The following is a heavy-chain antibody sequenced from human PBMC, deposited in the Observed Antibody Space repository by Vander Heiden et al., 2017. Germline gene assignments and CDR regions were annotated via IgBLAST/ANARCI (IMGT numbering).Heavy chain of an antibody. V-gene: IGHV3-9*01. J-gene: IGHJ6*02. D-gene: IGHD1-26*01. Sequence: ELKLVESGGDLVQPGGSLRLSRAASGFTLLDSSMHGVRQVTGKGLQWVSGINWKSGRIGYADSVKGRFTISRDNAKNSLYLQMNSLRGEDTALYYCIKETSAGGADVWGQGTTVTVSS. CDR2: INWKSGRI. CDR3: IKETSAGGADV. CDR1: GFTLLDSS.